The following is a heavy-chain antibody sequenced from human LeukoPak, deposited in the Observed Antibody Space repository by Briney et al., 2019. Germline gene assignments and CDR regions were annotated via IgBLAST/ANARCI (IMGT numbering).Heavy chain of an antibody. V-gene: IGHV3-30*04. D-gene: IGHD3-3*01. J-gene: IGHJ6*02. CDR1: GFTFRSYA. CDR2: ISSDGSNK. CDR3: AKGNQDFGVVRHGMDV. Sequence: PGRSLRLSCAASGFTFRSYAMHWVRQAPGKGLEWVAVISSDGSNKYYVDSVKGRFTISRDNSKNTLYLQMNSLRAEDTAVYYCAKGNQDFGVVRHGMDVWGQGTTVTVSS.